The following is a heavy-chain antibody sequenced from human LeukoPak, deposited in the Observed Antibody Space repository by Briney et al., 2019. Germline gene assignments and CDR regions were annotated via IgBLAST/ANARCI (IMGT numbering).Heavy chain of an antibody. CDR1: GYIFKSYG. Sequence: ASVKVSCKASGYIFKSYGISWVRQAPGQGLEWMGWISAHNGNTNYAQNLQGRVTMTTDTSTSTAYMELRSLRSDDTAVYYCAVEEYSSSWYAYWGQGALVTVSS. J-gene: IGHJ4*02. CDR2: ISAHNGNT. D-gene: IGHD6-13*01. V-gene: IGHV1-18*01. CDR3: AVEEYSSSWYAY.